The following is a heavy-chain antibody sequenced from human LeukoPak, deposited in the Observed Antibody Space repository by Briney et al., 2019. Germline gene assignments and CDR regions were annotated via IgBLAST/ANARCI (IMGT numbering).Heavy chain of an antibody. CDR1: GGSISSSSYY. D-gene: IGHD2-2*03. V-gene: IGHV4-39*01. CDR3: ARTVVDIVVVPAAMSDGRNYYYYMDV. CDR2: IYYSGST. J-gene: IGHJ6*03. Sequence: SETLSLTCTVSGGSISSSSYYWGWIRQPPGKGLEWIGSIYYSGSTYYNPSLKSRVTISVDTSKNQFSLKLSSVTAADTAVYHCARTVVDIVVVPAAMSDGRNYYYYMDVWGKGTTVTVSS.